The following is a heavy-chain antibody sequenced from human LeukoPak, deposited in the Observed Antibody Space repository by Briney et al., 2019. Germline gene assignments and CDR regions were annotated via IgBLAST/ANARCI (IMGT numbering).Heavy chain of an antibody. CDR3: ARDLDYYNGMDV. Sequence: GRSLRLSCSASGFTFSSYGMHWVRQAPGKGLEWVAVISYDGSNKYYADSVKGRFTISRDNAKNSLYLQMNSLRAEDTAVYYCARDLDYYNGMDVWGQGTTVTVSS. J-gene: IGHJ6*02. CDR2: ISYDGSNK. V-gene: IGHV3-30*03. CDR1: GFTFSSYG.